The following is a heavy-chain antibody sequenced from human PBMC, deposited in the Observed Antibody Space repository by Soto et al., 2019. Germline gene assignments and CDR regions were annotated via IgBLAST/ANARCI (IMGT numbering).Heavy chain of an antibody. CDR2: ISSTGYTI. CDR3: ARDPVPGATVGWFDP. CDR1: GFTFSDYC. V-gene: IGHV3-11*01. Sequence: QVQLVESGGGLVKPGGSLRLSCAASGFTFSDYCMSWIRQAPGKGLEWVSNISSTGYTIYYADSVKGRFTISRDNAKNSLFLQMNSLRAEDTAVYYCARDPVPGATVGWFDPWGQGTLVTVSS. J-gene: IGHJ5*02. D-gene: IGHD2-2*01.